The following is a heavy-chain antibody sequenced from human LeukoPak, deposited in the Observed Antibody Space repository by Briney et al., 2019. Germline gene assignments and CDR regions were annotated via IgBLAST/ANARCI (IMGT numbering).Heavy chain of an antibody. Sequence: GASVKVSCKASGYTFTGYYMHWVRQAPGQGLEWMGWISAYNGNTNYAQKLQGRVTMTTDTSTSTAYMELRSLRSDDTAVYYCARDDYGDYPVVWGQGTLVTVSS. CDR3: ARDDYGDYPVV. D-gene: IGHD4-17*01. CDR1: GYTFTGYY. J-gene: IGHJ4*02. V-gene: IGHV1-18*04. CDR2: ISAYNGNT.